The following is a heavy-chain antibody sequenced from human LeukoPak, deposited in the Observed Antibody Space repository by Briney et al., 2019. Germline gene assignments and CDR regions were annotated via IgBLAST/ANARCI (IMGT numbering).Heavy chain of an antibody. CDR1: GGSLSGHY. J-gene: IGHJ5*02. D-gene: IGHD3-16*01. CDR2: INHSGST. Sequence: PSETLSLTCSVYGGSLSGHYWSWLRQPPGKGLEWIGEINHSGSTNYNPSLKSRVAISIDTSKNQFSLKLRSVTAADTAVYYCTRGPLWVKERLFDPWGQGTLVTVSS. CDR3: TRGPLWVKERLFDP. V-gene: IGHV4-34*01.